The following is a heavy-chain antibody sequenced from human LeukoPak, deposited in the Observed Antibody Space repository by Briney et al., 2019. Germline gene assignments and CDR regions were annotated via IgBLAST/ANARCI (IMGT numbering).Heavy chain of an antibody. V-gene: IGHV4-39*01. CDR3: AGHPNPGRGGDFDY. D-gene: IGHD2-21*01. Sequence: SQTMSLTCTVSGGSISSSSYYWGWIRPPPGQGLEWLGSIYYSGSTYYNPSLKSRVTISVDTSKNQFSLKLSSVTAADTAVYYCAGHPNPGRGGDFDYWGQGTLVTVSS. CDR2: IYYSGST. J-gene: IGHJ4*02. CDR1: GGSISSSSYY.